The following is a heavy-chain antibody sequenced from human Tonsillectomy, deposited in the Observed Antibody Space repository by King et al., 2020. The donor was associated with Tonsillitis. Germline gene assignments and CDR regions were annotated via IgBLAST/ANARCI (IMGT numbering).Heavy chain of an antibody. D-gene: IGHD3-3*01. CDR3: ARGGYYYDFWSGYYYYYYMDV. CDR1: GGSISSYY. Sequence: LQLQESGPGLVKPSETLSLTCTVSGGSISSYYWSWIRQPPGKGLEWIGYIYYSGSTNYNPSLKSRVTISVDTSKNQFSLKLSPVTAADTAVYYCARGGYYYDFWSGYYYYYYMDVWGKGTTVTVSS. CDR2: IYYSGST. V-gene: IGHV4-59*01. J-gene: IGHJ6*03.